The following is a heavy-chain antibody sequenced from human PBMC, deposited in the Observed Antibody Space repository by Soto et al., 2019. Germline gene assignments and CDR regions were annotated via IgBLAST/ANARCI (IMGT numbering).Heavy chain of an antibody. CDR2: IITMFGTA. CDR1: GGTFSTYA. V-gene: IGHV1-69*12. CDR3: AAGIQMWLRRINSGYSG. D-gene: IGHD5-12*01. J-gene: IGHJ4*02. Sequence: QVQLVQSGAEVKKPESSVKVSCKAPGGTFSTYAISWVRQAPGQGLEWMGGIITMFGTAKYAQRFQARVTITADESTNPVYMELSSLRSENTAVFFCAAGIQMWLRRINSGYSGWGQGTLVTVPS.